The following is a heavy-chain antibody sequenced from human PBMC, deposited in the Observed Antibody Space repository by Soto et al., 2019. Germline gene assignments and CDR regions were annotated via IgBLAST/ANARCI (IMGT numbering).Heavy chain of an antibody. CDR2: INPSGGST. CDR3: ARDLYGDYDFDY. D-gene: IGHD4-17*01. CDR1: GYTFTSYY. J-gene: IGHJ4*02. V-gene: IGHV1-46*01. Sequence: ASVKVSCKASGYTFTSYYMHWVRQAPGQGLEWMGIINPSGGSTSYAQKFQGRVTMTRDTSTSTVYMELSSLRSEDTAVHYCARDLYGDYDFDYWGQGTLVTVSS.